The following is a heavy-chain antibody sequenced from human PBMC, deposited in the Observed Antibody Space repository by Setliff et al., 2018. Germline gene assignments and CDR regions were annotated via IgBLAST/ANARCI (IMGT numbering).Heavy chain of an antibody. V-gene: IGHV1-18*01. CDR2: ISVYNGNT. J-gene: IGHJ3*02. Sequence: GASVKVSCKASGYTFTSYGISWVRQAPGQGLEWMGWISVYNGNTNYAQKLQGRVTMTTDTSTSTAYMELRSLRSDDTAVYYCARRAPAAMADAFDIWGQGTMVTVSS. CDR3: ARRAPAAMADAFDI. D-gene: IGHD2-2*01. CDR1: GYTFTSYG.